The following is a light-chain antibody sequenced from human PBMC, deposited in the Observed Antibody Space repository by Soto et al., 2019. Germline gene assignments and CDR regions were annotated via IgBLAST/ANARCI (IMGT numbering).Light chain of an antibody. J-gene: IGLJ6*01. Sequence: QSALTQPPSASGSPGQSVTISCTGSSSDVGGYNYVSWYQQHPGKAPKLLIYDVRKRPSGVPDRFSGSKSGNTAALSVSGSQAEDEADYYCSSYTGTNNFGVFGPGTKLPV. V-gene: IGLV2-8*01. CDR2: DVR. CDR1: SSDVGGYNY. CDR3: SSYTGTNNFGV.